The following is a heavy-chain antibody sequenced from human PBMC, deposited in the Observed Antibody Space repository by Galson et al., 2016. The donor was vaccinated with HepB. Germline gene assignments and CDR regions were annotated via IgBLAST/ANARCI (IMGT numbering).Heavy chain of an antibody. V-gene: IGHV4-61*02. J-gene: IGHJ5*02. D-gene: IGHD2-2*01. CDR1: GGSISSDNYY. CDR2: IYTSGST. CDR3: ARERVWSGYCSSTTCYEWNP. Sequence: TLSLTCTVSGGSISSDNYYWSWIRQPAGKGLEWIGRIYTSGSTNYNPSLKSRVTMSVDTSKNQFSLKLSSVTAADTAVYYCARERVWSGYCSSTTCYEWNPWGQGTLVTVSS.